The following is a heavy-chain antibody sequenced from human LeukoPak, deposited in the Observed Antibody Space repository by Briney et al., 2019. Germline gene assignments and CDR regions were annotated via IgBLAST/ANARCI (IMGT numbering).Heavy chain of an antibody. CDR1: GFTFDDYA. Sequence: GGSLRLSCAASGFTFDDYAIHWVRRAPGRGLEWVSLISGDGSSTYYADSVKGRFTISRDNSKNPLYLQMNSLRTEDTALYYCARPKMVRGMDDAFDIWGQGTMVTVSS. J-gene: IGHJ3*02. CDR3: ARPKMVRGMDDAFDI. V-gene: IGHV3-43*02. D-gene: IGHD3-10*01. CDR2: ISGDGSST.